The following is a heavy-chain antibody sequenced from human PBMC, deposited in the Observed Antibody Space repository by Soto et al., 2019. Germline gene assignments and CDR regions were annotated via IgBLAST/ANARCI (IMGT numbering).Heavy chain of an antibody. CDR3: AKDRMGAGVRGYFDY. CDR1: GFTFSSYG. V-gene: IGHV3-30*18. Sequence: QVQLVESGGGVVQPGRSLRLSCAASGFTFSSYGMHWVRQAPGKGLEWVAVRIYDGSTKYYADSVKGRFTISRDNSKSTLYLQMNSLRAEDTAVYYCAKDRMGAGVRGYFDYWGQGTLVTVFS. CDR2: RIYDGSTK. J-gene: IGHJ4*02. D-gene: IGHD3-10*01.